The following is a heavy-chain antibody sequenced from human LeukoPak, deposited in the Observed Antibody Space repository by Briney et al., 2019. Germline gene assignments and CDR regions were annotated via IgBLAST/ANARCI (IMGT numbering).Heavy chain of an antibody. CDR1: GYTFTGYF. CDR3: ARALYSGYEGPAYYFDY. CDR2: INPNSGAT. D-gene: IGHD5-12*01. V-gene: IGHV1-2*02. J-gene: IGHJ4*02. Sequence: ASVKVSCKASGYTFTGYFMHWVRQAPGQGLEWMGWINPNSGATNYAQNFQGRVTMTRETSISTAYMELSSLRSEDTAVYYCARALYSGYEGPAYYFDYWGQGTLVTVSS.